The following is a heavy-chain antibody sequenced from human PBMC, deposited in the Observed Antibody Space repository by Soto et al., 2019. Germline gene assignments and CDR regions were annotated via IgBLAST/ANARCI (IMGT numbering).Heavy chain of an antibody. V-gene: IGHV3-23*01. CDR1: GFTFRNYA. Sequence: EVQLLESGGGLVQPGGSLRLPLEAPGFTFRNYAWTWARRAPGKGLEGVSVISGSGGSTYYADSVKGRFTISRDNSKNTLYLQMNSLRGEDTAVYYCARRSSGWYFDYWGQGTLVTVSS. CDR2: ISGSGGST. CDR3: ARRSSGWYFDY. D-gene: IGHD6-19*01. J-gene: IGHJ4*02.